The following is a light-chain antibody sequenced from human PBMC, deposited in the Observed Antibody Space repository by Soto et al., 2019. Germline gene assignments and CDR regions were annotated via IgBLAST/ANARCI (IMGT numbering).Light chain of an antibody. J-gene: IGKJ1*01. V-gene: IGKV3-20*01. Sequence: EIVWTQAPCTLSFSPGERATLSFRASQSVSSNYLALYQQKPGPAPRLLIYGASNRATGIPDRFSGSGSGTDFTLTISLLAPEDFAVYYCQQYGSSGTFGQGTKVDIK. CDR1: QSVSSNY. CDR3: QQYGSSGT. CDR2: GAS.